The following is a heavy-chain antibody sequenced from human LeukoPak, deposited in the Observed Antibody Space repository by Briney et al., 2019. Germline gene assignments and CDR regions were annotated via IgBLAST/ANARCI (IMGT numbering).Heavy chain of an antibody. J-gene: IGHJ6*02. V-gene: IGHV4-4*07. CDR3: ARQKYDSSGYYQPMGYYYGMDV. Sequence: SETLSLTCTVSGGSISSYYWSWIRQPAGKGLKWIGRIYTSGSTNYNPSLKSRVTMSVDTSKNQFSLKLSSVTAADTAVYYCARQKYDSSGYYQPMGYYYGMDVWGQGTTVTVSS. D-gene: IGHD3-22*01. CDR2: IYTSGST. CDR1: GGSISSYY.